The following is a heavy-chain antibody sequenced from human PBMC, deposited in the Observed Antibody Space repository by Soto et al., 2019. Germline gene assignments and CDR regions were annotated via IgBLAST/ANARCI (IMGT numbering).Heavy chain of an antibody. CDR3: AREIFLQKRDYGPIPLGY. V-gene: IGHV1-3*01. CDR2: INAGNGNT. J-gene: IGHJ4*02. Sequence: ASVKVSCKASGYTFTSYAMHWVRQAPGQRLEWMGWINAGNGNTKYSQKFQARVTITRDTSASTAYMELSSLRSDDTAVYYCAREIFLQKRDYGPIPLGYWGQGTLVTVSS. CDR1: GYTFTSYA. D-gene: IGHD3-16*01.